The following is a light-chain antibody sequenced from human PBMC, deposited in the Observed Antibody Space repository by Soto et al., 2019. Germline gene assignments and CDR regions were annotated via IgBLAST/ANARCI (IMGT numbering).Light chain of an antibody. V-gene: IGKV1-5*01. Sequence: DIQMTQSPSSVSASVGDRVIITCRASQGISTWLAWYQQKPGTAPKLLIYDASSLESGVPSRFSGSGSGTEFTLTISSLQPDDYATYYCQQYSSYSRTFGQGTKVDIK. J-gene: IGKJ1*01. CDR1: QGISTW. CDR2: DAS. CDR3: QQYSSYSRT.